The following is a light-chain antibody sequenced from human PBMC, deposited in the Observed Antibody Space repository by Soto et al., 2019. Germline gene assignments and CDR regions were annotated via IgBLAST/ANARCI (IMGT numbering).Light chain of an antibody. Sequence: EIVLTQSPGILSLSPGERATLSCSASQSVSGSSLAWYQQQPGQAPRLLISGASNRATGIPDRFSGSGSGTDFTLTISRLEPEDFAVYYCQQYGSSPRTFGQGTKLEIK. CDR1: QSVSGSS. CDR3: QQYGSSPRT. V-gene: IGKV3-20*01. J-gene: IGKJ2*01. CDR2: GAS.